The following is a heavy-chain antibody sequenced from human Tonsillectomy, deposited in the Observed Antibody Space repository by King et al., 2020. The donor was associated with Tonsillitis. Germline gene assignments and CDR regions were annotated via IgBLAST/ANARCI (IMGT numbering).Heavy chain of an antibody. CDR3: AKDAYNSGSIFALFDH. CDR2: ISGSGGST. CDR1: GFTFSNYA. V-gene: IGHV3-23*04. J-gene: IGHJ4*02. D-gene: IGHD3-22*01. Sequence: VQLVESGGGLVQPGGSLRLSCAASGFTFSNYAMSWVRQAPGKGLKWVSCISGSGGSTFYAESVEGRFTISRDNSKNTLYLQMNSLRAEDTAVYYCAKDAYNSGSIFALFDHWGQGTLVTVSS.